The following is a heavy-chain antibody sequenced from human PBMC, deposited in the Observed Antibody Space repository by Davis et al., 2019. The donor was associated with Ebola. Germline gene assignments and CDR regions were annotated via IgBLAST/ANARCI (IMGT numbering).Heavy chain of an antibody. D-gene: IGHD3-22*01. CDR1: GGSISSSSYY. V-gene: IGHV4-61*05. Sequence: SETLSLTCTVSGGSISSSSYYWGWIRQPPGKGLEWIGYIYYSGSTNYNPSLKSRVTISVDTSKNQFSLKLSSVTAADTAVYYCARSPPHHYYDSSGYYSIPANFDYWGQGTLVTVSS. CDR2: IYYSGST. CDR3: ARSPPHHYYDSSGYYSIPANFDY. J-gene: IGHJ4*02.